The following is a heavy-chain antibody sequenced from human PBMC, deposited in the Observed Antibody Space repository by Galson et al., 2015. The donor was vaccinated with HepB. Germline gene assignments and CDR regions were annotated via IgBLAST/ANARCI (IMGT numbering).Heavy chain of an antibody. V-gene: IGHV3-23*01. CDR1: GFTFSRYA. Sequence: SLRLSCAASGFTFSRYAMSWVRQAPGKGLEWVSTINDGGSTTHYADSVRGRFTISRDKSKNTLYLQMNSLRAADTAVYYCATLRGYYYDSSGYPRNYWGQGTPVTVSS. J-gene: IGHJ4*02. CDR3: ATLRGYYYDSSGYPRNY. CDR2: INDGGSTT. D-gene: IGHD3-22*01.